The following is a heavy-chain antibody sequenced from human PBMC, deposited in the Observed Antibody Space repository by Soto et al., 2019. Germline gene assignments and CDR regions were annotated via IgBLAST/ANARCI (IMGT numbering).Heavy chain of an antibody. V-gene: IGHV3-21*01. D-gene: IGHD3-22*01. J-gene: IGHJ4*02. CDR1: GVHFSSYS. CDR2: ISSSGSYI. CDR3: ARASYYYDGSGYHGY. Sequence: PGGSLRLSCAASGVHFSSYSMNWVRQAPGKGLEWVSSISSSGSYIYYADSVKGRFTISRDNAKNSLYLQMNSLRAEDTAVYYCARASYYYDGSGYHGYWGQGTLVTVSS.